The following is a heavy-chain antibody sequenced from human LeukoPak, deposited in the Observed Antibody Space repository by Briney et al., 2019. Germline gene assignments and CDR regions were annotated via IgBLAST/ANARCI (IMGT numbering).Heavy chain of an antibody. D-gene: IGHD6-19*01. CDR3: ARGRPGRAAVAGTLLDY. Sequence: SETLSLTCTVSGGSISSSSYYWGWIRQPPGKGLEWIGSIYYSGSTYYNPSLKSRVTISVDTSKNQFSLKLSSVTAADTAVYYCARGRPGRAAVAGTLLDYWGQGTLVTVSS. CDR2: IYYSGST. V-gene: IGHV4-39*07. J-gene: IGHJ4*02. CDR1: GGSISSSSYY.